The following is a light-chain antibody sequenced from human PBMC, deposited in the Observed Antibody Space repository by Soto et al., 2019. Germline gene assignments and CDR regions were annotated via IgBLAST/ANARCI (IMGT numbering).Light chain of an antibody. J-gene: IGKJ1*01. CDR1: QSVSAY. V-gene: IGKV3-11*01. CDR2: DAS. Sequence: EIVLTQSPVTLSLSPGERATLSCRASQSVSAYLAWYQQKTGQSPRLLIYDASYRATGVPGRFSGSGAGTHFTLSSSSLEPEDFAVYFCQQRSNWPWTFGQGTTVEV. CDR3: QQRSNWPWT.